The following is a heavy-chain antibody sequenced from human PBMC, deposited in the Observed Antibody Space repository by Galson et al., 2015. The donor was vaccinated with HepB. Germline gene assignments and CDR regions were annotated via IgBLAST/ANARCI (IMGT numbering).Heavy chain of an antibody. J-gene: IGHJ4*02. Sequence: SLRLSCAASGFTFRSYAMHWVRQAPGKGLEWVSVISYDGSDQYYADSVKGRFTLSRDNSKNTLYLQMNSLRAEDTAVYYCASTPYSYDSSGHLGYWGQGTRSPSPQ. CDR1: GFTFRSYA. V-gene: IGHV3-30*04. D-gene: IGHD3-22*01. CDR2: ISYDGSDQ. CDR3: ASTPYSYDSSGHLGY.